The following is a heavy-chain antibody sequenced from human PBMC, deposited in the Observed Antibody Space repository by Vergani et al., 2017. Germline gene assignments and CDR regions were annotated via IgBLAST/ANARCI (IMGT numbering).Heavy chain of an antibody. CDR1: GGTFSSYA. V-gene: IGHV1-69*01. J-gene: IGHJ6*03. Sequence: QVQLVQSGAEVKKPGSSVKVSCKASGGTFSSYAISWVRQAPGQGLEWMGGIIPIFGTANYAQKFQGRVTLTAAESTSTAYMELSSLSSEDTAVYYCARVHCSSTSCYYPRYYYYYMDVWGKGTTVTVSS. D-gene: IGHD2-2*01. CDR2: IIPIFGTA. CDR3: ARVHCSSTSCYYPRYYYYYMDV.